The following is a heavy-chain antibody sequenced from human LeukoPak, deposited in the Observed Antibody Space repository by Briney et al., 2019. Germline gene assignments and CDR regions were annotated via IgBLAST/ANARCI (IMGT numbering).Heavy chain of an antibody. Sequence: GGSLRLSCAASGFTFSSYWMHWVRQAPGKGLVWVSRINSDGSSTSYADSVKGRFTISRDNAKNTLYLQMNSLRVEDTAVYYCARIPYCSSTNCYPSDYWGQGTLVTVSS. CDR3: ARIPYCSSTNCYPSDY. D-gene: IGHD2-2*01. V-gene: IGHV3-74*01. CDR1: GFTFSSYW. CDR2: INSDGSST. J-gene: IGHJ4*02.